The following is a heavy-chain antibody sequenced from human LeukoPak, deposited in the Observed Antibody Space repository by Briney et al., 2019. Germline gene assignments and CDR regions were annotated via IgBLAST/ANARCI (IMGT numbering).Heavy chain of an antibody. D-gene: IGHD3-9*01. J-gene: IGHJ4*02. CDR1: GGSISSSSYY. V-gene: IGHV4-39*01. CDR3: ASRAPDYDILTGYSGSDY. CDR2: IYYSGST. Sequence: SETLSLTCTVSGGSISSSSYYWGWIRQPPGKGLGWIGSIYYSGSTYYNPSLKSRVTISVDTSKNQFSLKLSSVTAADTAVYYCASRAPDYDILTGYSGSDYWGQGTLVTVSS.